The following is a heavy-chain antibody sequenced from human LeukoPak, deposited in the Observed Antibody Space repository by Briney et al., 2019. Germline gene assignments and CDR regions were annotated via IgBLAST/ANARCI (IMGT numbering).Heavy chain of an antibody. V-gene: IGHV6-1*01. D-gene: IGHD2-2*02. CDR3: ARGIWDCSSTSCYNPPPYYYYYYMDV. CDR2: TYYRSKWYN. J-gene: IGHJ6*03. CDR1: GDSVSSNSAA. Sequence: SQTLSLTCAISGDSVSSNSAAWNWIRQSPSRGLEWLGRTYYRSKWYNDYAVSVKSRITINPDTSKNQFSLQLNSVTPEDTAVYCCARGIWDCSSTSCYNPPPYYYYYYMDVWGKGTTVTVSS.